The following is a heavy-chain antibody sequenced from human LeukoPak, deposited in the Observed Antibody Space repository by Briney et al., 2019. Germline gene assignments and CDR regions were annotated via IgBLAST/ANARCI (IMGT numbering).Heavy chain of an antibody. CDR2: ISWNSGSI. D-gene: IGHD3-9*01. V-gene: IGHV3-9*01. CDR3: AKERRSSTYYDILTDHTGFDY. Sequence: PGGSLRLSCAASGFTFSSYAMHWVRQAPGKGLEWVSGISWNSGSIGYADSVKGRFTISRDNAKNSLYLQMNSLRAEDTALYYCAKERRSSTYYDILTDHTGFDYWGQGTLVTVSS. CDR1: GFTFSSYA. J-gene: IGHJ4*02.